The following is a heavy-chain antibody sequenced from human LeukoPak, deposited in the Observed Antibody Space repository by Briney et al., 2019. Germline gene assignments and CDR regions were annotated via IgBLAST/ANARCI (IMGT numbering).Heavy chain of an antibody. CDR3: ARDSGSYFGAFDI. Sequence: GGSLRLSCAASGFTFSSYWMNWVRQAPGKGLEWVANIKQDGSEKYYVDSVKGRFTISRDNAKNSLYLQMNSLRAEDTAVYYCARDSGSYFGAFDIWGQGTMVTVSS. CDR2: IKQDGSEK. CDR1: GFTFSSYW. J-gene: IGHJ3*02. D-gene: IGHD1-26*01. V-gene: IGHV3-7*01.